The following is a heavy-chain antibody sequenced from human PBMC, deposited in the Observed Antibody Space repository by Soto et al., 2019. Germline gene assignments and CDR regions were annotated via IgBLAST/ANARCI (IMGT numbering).Heavy chain of an antibody. CDR2: IYYSGST. Sequence: NPSETLSLTCTVSGAAVTSTSYSWGWIRQSPGKGLEWIGYIYYSGSTNYNPSLKSRVTISVDTSKNQFSLKLSSVTAADTAVYYCARRMITFGGVIADYFDYWGQGTLVTVSS. D-gene: IGHD3-16*02. CDR3: ARRMITFGGVIADYFDY. V-gene: IGHV4-61*05. J-gene: IGHJ4*02. CDR1: GAAVTSTSYS.